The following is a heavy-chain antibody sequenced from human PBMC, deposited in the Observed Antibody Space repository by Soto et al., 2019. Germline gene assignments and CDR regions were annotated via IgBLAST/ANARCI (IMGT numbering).Heavy chain of an antibody. CDR3: AGYCISTSCYYYYGMDV. CDR2: ISYDGSNK. D-gene: IGHD2-2*01. V-gene: IGHV3-30*03. CDR1: GFTFSSYG. Sequence: GGSLRLSCAASGFTFSSYGMHWVRQAPGKGLEWVAVISYDGSNKYYADSVKGRFTISRDNSKNTLYLQMNSLRAEDTAVYYCAGYCISTSCYYYYGMDVWGQGTTVTVSS. J-gene: IGHJ6*02.